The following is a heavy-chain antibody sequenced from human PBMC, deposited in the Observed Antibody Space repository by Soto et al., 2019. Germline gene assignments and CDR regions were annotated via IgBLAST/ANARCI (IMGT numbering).Heavy chain of an antibody. Sequence: GGSLRLSCEGSGFTFSDHYIDWVRQGPGKGLEWVGRARTKAKSYTTEYAASVKGRFTVSRDDSKNSVYLQMNSLKTEDTAVYYCARGAVLSVTLYYCGLDVWGQGTSVTVSS. V-gene: IGHV3-72*01. CDR1: GFTFSDHY. CDR3: ARGAVLSVTLYYCGLDV. CDR2: ARTKAKSYTT. J-gene: IGHJ6*02.